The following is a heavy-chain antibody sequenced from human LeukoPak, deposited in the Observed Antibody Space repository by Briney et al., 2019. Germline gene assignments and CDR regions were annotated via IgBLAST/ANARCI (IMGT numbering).Heavy chain of an antibody. V-gene: IGHV3-23*01. CDR3: TKGRD. CDR2: ISRSGVVT. Sequence: GRSLRLSCKTSGFIFGDYSMTWVRQAPGKGLEWVSGISRSGVVTYYADSVKARFTISRDNSKNTLYLLMNSLRNEDTAIYYCTKGRDWGQGTLVTVSS. J-gene: IGHJ4*02. CDR1: GFIFGDYS.